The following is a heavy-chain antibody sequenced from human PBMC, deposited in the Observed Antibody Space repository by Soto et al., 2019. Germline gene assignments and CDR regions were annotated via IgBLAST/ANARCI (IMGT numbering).Heavy chain of an antibody. CDR1: GFTFSIYA. CDR2: LSSSGGTT. Sequence: EVQLLESGGGLVQPGGSLRLSCAASGFTFSIYAMTWVRQAPGKGLEWVSGLSSSGGTTHYADSVKGRFTISRDNSKNTLFLQMNSLRAEDTAVYYCAKDGRRGGLVGVLMVYADSDYWGQGTLVTVSS. D-gene: IGHD2-8*01. V-gene: IGHV3-23*01. J-gene: IGHJ4*02. CDR3: AKDGRRGGLVGVLMVYADSDY.